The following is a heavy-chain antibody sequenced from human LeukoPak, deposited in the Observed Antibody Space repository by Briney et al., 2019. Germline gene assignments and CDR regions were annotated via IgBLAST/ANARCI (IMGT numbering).Heavy chain of an antibody. CDR1: GFTFSSYS. V-gene: IGHV3-21*01. CDR3: ARARYSYGPRGFDN. J-gene: IGHJ4*02. Sequence: GGSLRLSCAASGFTFSSYSMNWVRQAPGKGLGWVSSISSSSSYIYYADSLKGRFTISRDNAKNSLYLQMNSLRAEDTAVYYCARARYSYGPRGFDNWGQGTLVTVAS. D-gene: IGHD5-18*01. CDR2: ISSSSSYI.